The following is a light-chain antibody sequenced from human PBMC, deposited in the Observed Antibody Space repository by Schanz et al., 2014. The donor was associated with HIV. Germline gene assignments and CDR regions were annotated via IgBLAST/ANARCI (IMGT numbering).Light chain of an antibody. CDR1: QDIRDD. J-gene: IGKJ2*01. Sequence: DIQMTQSPSPLSASVGDRVTITCRASQDIRDDLGWYQQKPGRAPKRLIYAASSLQSGVPSRFSGSGSGTDFTLTISSLQPDDFATYYCQQYNTKPYTFGQGTKLEIK. CDR2: AAS. V-gene: IGKV1-17*01. CDR3: QQYNTKPYT.